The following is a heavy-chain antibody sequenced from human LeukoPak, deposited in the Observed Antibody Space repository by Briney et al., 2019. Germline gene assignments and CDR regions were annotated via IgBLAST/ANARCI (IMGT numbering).Heavy chain of an antibody. V-gene: IGHV4-38-2*02. CDR3: ARDVGFTIQNGFDP. CDR1: GYSISSGYY. CDR2: IYHSGST. Sequence: SETLSLTCTVSGYSISSGYYWGWIRPPPGKGLEWIGSIYHSGSTYYNPSLKSRVTISVDTSKNQFSLKLSSVTAADTAVYYCARDVGFTIQNGFDPWGQGTLVTVSS. J-gene: IGHJ5*02. D-gene: IGHD3-9*01.